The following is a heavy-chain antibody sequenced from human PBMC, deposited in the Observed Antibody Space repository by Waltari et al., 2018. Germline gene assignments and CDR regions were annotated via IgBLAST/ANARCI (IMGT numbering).Heavy chain of an antibody. CDR3: ARSAVADSVWFDP. J-gene: IGHJ5*02. CDR1: GGSISSSSYY. CDR2: IYYSGST. V-gene: IGHV4-39*07. Sequence: QLQLQESGPGLVKPSETLYLTCTVSGGSISSSSYYWGWIRQPPGKGLEGIGSIYYSGSTYDNPSPKSRVTISVDTSKNQCSLKLTSDDTSVYYCARSAVADSVWFDPWGQGTLVTVSS. D-gene: IGHD6-19*01.